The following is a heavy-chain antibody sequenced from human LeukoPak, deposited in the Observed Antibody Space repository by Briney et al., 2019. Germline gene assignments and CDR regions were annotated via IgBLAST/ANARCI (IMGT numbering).Heavy chain of an antibody. CDR1: GYSISSGYY. Sequence: SETLSLTCTVSGYSISSGYYWGWIRQPPGKGLEWIGSIYHSGSTYYNPSLKSRVTISVDTSKNQFSLKLSSVTAADTAVYYCARDAGYDSSGNWFDPWGQGTLVTVSS. CDR3: ARDAGYDSSGNWFDP. CDR2: IYHSGST. D-gene: IGHD3-22*01. V-gene: IGHV4-38-2*02. J-gene: IGHJ5*02.